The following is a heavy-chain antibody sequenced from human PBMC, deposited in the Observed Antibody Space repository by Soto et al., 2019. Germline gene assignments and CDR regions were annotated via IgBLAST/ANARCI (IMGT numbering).Heavy chain of an antibody. CDR3: ARVSDTYYDFWSGYFDY. CDR2: INPNSGGT. Sequence: ASVKVSCKASGYTFTGYYMHWVRQAPGQGLEWMGWINPNSGGTNYAQKFQGWVTMTRDTSISTAYMELSRLRSDDTAVYYCARVSDTYYDFWSGYFDYWGQGTLVTVSS. CDR1: GYTFTGYY. V-gene: IGHV1-2*04. D-gene: IGHD3-3*01. J-gene: IGHJ4*02.